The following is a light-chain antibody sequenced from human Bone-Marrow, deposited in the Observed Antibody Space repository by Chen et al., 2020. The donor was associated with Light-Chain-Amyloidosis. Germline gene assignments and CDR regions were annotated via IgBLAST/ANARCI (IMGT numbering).Light chain of an antibody. CDR2: DVS. J-gene: IGLJ3*02. CDR1: SSDIGDYNY. V-gene: IGLV2-14*01. CDR3: SSYTSSSTRV. Sequence: QSALTQPASVSGSPGQSITISCTGTSSDIGDYNYVSWYQQHPGKAPKLMIYDVSNRPSGVSARFSGSTSGVTASLTISGLQAEDEADYFCSSYTSSSTRVFGGGTKLTVL.